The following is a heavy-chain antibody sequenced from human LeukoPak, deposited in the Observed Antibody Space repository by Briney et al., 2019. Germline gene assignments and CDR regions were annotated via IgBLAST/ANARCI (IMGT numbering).Heavy chain of an antibody. CDR3: VRDNPRCCGVVPANIDDY. V-gene: IGHV3-48*01. Sequence: GGSLRLSCAASGFTFSRDSMNWVRQAPGKGLEWVSYINGGGSPIYYADSVRGRFTISRDNVKNSLYLQMNSLRAEDTAMYYCVRDNPRCCGVVPANIDDYWGQGTLVTVSS. J-gene: IGHJ4*02. CDR1: GFTFSRDS. D-gene: IGHD2-15*01. CDR2: INGGGSPI.